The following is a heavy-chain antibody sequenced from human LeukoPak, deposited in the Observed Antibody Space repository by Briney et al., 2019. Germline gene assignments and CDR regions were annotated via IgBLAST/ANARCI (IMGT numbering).Heavy chain of an antibody. V-gene: IGHV3-9*01. J-gene: IGHJ4*02. Sequence: PGGSLRLSCAASGFTFDDYAMHWVRQAPGKGLEWVSGISWNSGSIGYADSVKGRFTISRDNSKNTLYLQMNSLRAEDTAVYYCARDRFSMVRGPEDYWGQGTLVTVSS. CDR3: ARDRFSMVRGPEDY. D-gene: IGHD3-10*01. CDR2: ISWNSGSI. CDR1: GFTFDDYA.